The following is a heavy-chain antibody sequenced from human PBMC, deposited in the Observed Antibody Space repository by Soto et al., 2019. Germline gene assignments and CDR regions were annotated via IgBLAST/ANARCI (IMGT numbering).Heavy chain of an antibody. D-gene: IGHD6-19*01. V-gene: IGHV3-7*05. J-gene: IGHJ3*02. CDR3: AGPNLAVAGNVAFGI. CDR2: INPDGRAT. CDR1: GFTFSIYW. Sequence: EVQLVESGGGLDQPGGSLRLSCAASGFTFSIYWMTWVRQAPGKGLEWVANINPDGRATYYVDSVKGRFTISRDNAKNSLYLQVNSLRYEDTAVYHCAGPNLAVAGNVAFGIWGQGTMVTVSS.